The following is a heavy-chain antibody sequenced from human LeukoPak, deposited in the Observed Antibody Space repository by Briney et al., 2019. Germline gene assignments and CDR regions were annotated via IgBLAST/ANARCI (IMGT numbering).Heavy chain of an antibody. CDR1: GFTFSSYE. V-gene: IGHV3-48*03. CDR3: ERSITFGGVIALYGMDV. CDR2: ITSSGSII. Sequence: GGSLRLSCAAYGFTFSSYEMQWVRQAPGKGLDWVSYITSSGSIIYYADSVKGRFTISRDNAKNSLYLQMNSLRAEDTAVYYCERSITFGGVIALYGMDVWGHGTTVTVSS. J-gene: IGHJ6*02. D-gene: IGHD3-16*02.